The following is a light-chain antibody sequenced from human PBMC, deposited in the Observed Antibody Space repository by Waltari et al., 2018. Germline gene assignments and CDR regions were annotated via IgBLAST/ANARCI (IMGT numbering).Light chain of an antibody. CDR2: GAT. V-gene: IGKV3-20*01. CDR1: QSVHSRY. CDR3: HQYGTSPWT. Sequence: EIVLTQSPGTLSLSPGDRATLSCRASQSVHSRYLAWYQQKPGQAPRLLISGATSGAIGIPDRFSGSGSGTDFTLIISRLEPEDFAVYYCHQYGTSPWTFGRGTKVEIK. J-gene: IGKJ1*01.